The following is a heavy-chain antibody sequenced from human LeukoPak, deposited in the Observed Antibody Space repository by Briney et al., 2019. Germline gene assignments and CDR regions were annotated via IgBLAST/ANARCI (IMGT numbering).Heavy chain of an antibody. CDR1: GGSINMYF. Sequence: SETMSLTCIVSGGSINMYFWNWIRQPAGKGLEWIGRIDSVGTSNYNPSLRGRVTMSVDTSKSHFSLGVTSMTAADTAMYYCARVCGSATNYRLCGFDVWGQGTVVTVSS. CDR3: ARVCGSATNYRLCGFDV. V-gene: IGHV4-4*07. CDR2: IDSVGTS. J-gene: IGHJ3*01. D-gene: IGHD3-10*01.